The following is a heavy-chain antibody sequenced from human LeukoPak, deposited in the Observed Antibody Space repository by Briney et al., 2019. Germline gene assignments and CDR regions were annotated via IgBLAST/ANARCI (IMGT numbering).Heavy chain of an antibody. CDR3: AKNYYDFWSGYYGPWFDP. CDR1: GYSISSGYY. D-gene: IGHD3-3*01. V-gene: IGHV4-38-2*02. J-gene: IGHJ5*02. CDR2: IYHSGST. Sequence: SETLSLTCTVSGYSISSGYYWGWIRQPPGKGLEWIGSIYHSGSTYYNPSLKSRVTISVDTSKNQFSLKLSSVTAADTAVYYCAKNYYDFWSGYYGPWFDPWGQGTLVTVSS.